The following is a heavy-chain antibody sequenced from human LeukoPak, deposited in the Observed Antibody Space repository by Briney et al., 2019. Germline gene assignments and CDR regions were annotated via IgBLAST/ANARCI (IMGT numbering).Heavy chain of an antibody. CDR3: AKEERFSRHAFDI. V-gene: IGHV3-21*01. CDR2: FGTRSTSI. Sequence: PGGSLRLSCTASGFTFSGYSMNWIRQAPGKGLEWVSSFGTRSTSIYHAGSVKGRFAISRDNAKNSLYLQMNSLRAEDTAVYYCAKEERFSRHAFDIWGQGTMVTVSS. CDR1: GFTFSGYS. D-gene: IGHD3-3*01. J-gene: IGHJ3*02.